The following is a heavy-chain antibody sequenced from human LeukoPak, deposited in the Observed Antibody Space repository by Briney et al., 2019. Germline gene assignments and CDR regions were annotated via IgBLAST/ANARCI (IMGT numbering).Heavy chain of an antibody. CDR3: ARDTADY. D-gene: IGHD4-17*01. Sequence: GRSLRLSCAASGFTFSSYAMHWVRQAPGKGLEWVAVLSYDGSNKYYADSVKGRFTISRDNSKNTLYLQMNSLRAEDTAVYYCARDTADYWGQGTLVTVSS. V-gene: IGHV3-30-3*01. CDR2: LSYDGSNK. J-gene: IGHJ4*02. CDR1: GFTFSSYA.